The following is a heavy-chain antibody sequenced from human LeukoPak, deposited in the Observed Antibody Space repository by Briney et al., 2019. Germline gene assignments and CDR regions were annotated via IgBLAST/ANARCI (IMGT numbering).Heavy chain of an antibody. Sequence: PGRSLTLSCAASGFTFSTYAMHYVRQPPAIQLEYVSAISSNGRTTYYANSVKGRFTISRDNSKNTLYLQMGSLRAEDMAVYYCTTSVVAATLFDYWGQGTLVTVSS. J-gene: IGHJ4*02. D-gene: IGHD2-15*01. CDR3: TTSVVAATLFDY. CDR1: GFTFSTYA. V-gene: IGHV3-64*01. CDR2: ISSNGRTT.